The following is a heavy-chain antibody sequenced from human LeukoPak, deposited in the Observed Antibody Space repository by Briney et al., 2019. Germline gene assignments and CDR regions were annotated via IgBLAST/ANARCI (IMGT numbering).Heavy chain of an antibody. V-gene: IGHV4-34*01. CDR1: GGSISSYY. CDR2: INHSGST. J-gene: IGHJ4*02. Sequence: SETLSLTCTVSGGSISSYYWSWIRQPPGKGLEWIGEINHSGSTNYNPSLKSRVTISVDTSKNQFSLKLSSVTAADTAVYYCARGWVVVVTAYYFDYWGQGTLVTVSS. D-gene: IGHD2-21*02. CDR3: ARGWVVVVTAYYFDY.